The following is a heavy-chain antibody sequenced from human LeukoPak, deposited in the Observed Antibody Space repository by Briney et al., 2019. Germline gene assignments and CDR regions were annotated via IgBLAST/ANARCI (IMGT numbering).Heavy chain of an antibody. V-gene: IGHV4-34*01. CDR1: GGAFSGYY. J-gene: IGHJ1*01. CDR3: AESRGAEYFQH. Sequence: PSETPSLTCAVYGGAFSGYYWGWLRQPPGKGLEWIGYIYYSGSTYYNPSLKSRVTISVDTSKNQFSLKLSSVTAADTAVYYCAESRGAEYFQHWGQGTLVTVSS. D-gene: IGHD3-10*01. CDR2: IYYSGST.